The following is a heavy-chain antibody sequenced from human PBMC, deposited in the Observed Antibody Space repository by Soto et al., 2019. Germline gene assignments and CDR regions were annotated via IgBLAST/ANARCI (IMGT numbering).Heavy chain of an antibody. CDR3: ARGGGTLDY. CDR1: GYTFISYA. Sequence: ASVKVSCKLSGYTFISYAMYWVRQAPGQGLEWMGIISTRDGTTTYALNFQDRVTMTRDTSTSTVYMDLNNVTSEDTAVYYCARGGGTLDYWGQGTLFTVS. J-gene: IGHJ4*02. V-gene: IGHV1-46*01. CDR2: ISTRDGTT.